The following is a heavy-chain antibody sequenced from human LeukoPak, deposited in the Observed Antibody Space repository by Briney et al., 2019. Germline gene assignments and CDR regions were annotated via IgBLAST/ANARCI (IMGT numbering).Heavy chain of an antibody. D-gene: IGHD2-2*01. CDR3: AKDSGDIVVVPAAMEH. V-gene: IGHV3-23*01. J-gene: IGHJ1*01. Sequence: GGSLRLSCAASGFTFSSYAMSWVRQAPGKGLEWVSAISGSGGSTYYADSVKGRFTISRDNSKNTLYLQMNSLRAEDTAVYYCAKDSGDIVVVPAAMEHWGQGTLVTVSS. CDR1: GFTFSSYA. CDR2: ISGSGGST.